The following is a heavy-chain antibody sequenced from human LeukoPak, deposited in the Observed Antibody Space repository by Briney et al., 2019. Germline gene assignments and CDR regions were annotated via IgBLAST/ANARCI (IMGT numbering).Heavy chain of an antibody. CDR2: ISGSGGST. J-gene: IGHJ4*02. D-gene: IGHD6-19*01. CDR3: AKVPTTAFKAVAGTGPFDY. CDR1: GFTFSSYA. V-gene: IGHV3-23*01. Sequence: GGSLRLSCAASGFTFSSYAMSWVRQAPGKGLEWVSAISGSGGSTYYADSVKGRFTISRDNSKNTLYLQMNSLRAEDTAVYYCAKVPTTAFKAVAGTGPFDYWGQGTLVTVSS.